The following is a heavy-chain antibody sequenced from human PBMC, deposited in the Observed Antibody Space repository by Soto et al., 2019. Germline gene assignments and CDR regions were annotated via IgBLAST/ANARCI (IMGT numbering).Heavy chain of an antibody. CDR1: GYSFTSYW. Sequence: PGESLKISCXGSGYSFTSYWITWVRQMPGKGLEWMGRIDPSDSYTNCSPSFQGHVTISADKSISTAYLQWSSLKASDTAMYNCARPSGSGSDYYGMDVWGQGTTVTVSS. D-gene: IGHD3-10*01. V-gene: IGHV5-10-1*01. J-gene: IGHJ6*02. CDR3: ARPSGSGSDYYGMDV. CDR2: IDPSDSYT.